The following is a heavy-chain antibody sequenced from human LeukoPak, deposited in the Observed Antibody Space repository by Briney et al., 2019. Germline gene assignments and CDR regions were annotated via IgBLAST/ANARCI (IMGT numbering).Heavy chain of an antibody. Sequence: SETLSLTCSVSIGSISSSKWWSWVRQSPVKGLEWIGEIYLYGATNYNPSLKSRVTISIDTSKNQFSLNLTSVTAADTAVYYCARRVNYYYYMDFWGKGTPVTVSS. CDR3: ARRVNYYYYMDF. J-gene: IGHJ6*03. CDR1: IGSISSSKW. V-gene: IGHV4-4*02. CDR2: IYLYGAT.